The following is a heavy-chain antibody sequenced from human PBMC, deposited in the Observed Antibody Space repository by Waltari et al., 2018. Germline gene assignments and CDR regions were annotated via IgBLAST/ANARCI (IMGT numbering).Heavy chain of an antibody. CDR1: GYIFSNDG. V-gene: IGHV1-18*01. CDR3: ARDDVDSSAFGGF. J-gene: IGHJ4*02. CDR2: ISGYNGDA. Sequence: QLVQSGAEVKKPGASVKVSCTGSGYIFSNDGVTWVRQAPGQGLEWMGWISGYNGDAKYEEKFEGRVTMTRDTSTSTAYMEIRGLRSDDTAVYFCARDDVDSSAFGGFWGQGTQVTVSS. D-gene: IGHD3-16*01.